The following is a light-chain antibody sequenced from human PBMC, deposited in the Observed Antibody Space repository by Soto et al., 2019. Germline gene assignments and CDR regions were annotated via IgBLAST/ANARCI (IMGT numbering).Light chain of an antibody. V-gene: IGLV2-8*01. CDR3: ASYVGSNNLI. CDR2: EVT. J-gene: IGLJ2*01. Sequence: QSALTQPPSASGSPGQSVIISYTGTSSDYVSWYQKNPGKAPKLIIYEVTHRPSGVPGRFSGSKSGNTASLTVSGLQPDDEADYYCASYVGSNNLIFGGGTKVTVL. CDR1: SSDY.